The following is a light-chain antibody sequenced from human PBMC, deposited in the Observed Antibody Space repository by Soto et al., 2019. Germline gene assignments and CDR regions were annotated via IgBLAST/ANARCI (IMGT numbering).Light chain of an antibody. CDR1: QSISSW. CDR2: KTS. J-gene: IGKJ1*01. CDR3: QQYNSYSPT. Sequence: DIQMTQSPSTLSASVGDRVTITCRASQSISSWLAWYQQKPGKAPKLLIYKTSSLGSGVPSRFSGSGSGTEFTLTISSLQPDDFATYYCQQYNSYSPTFGQGTKVDIK. V-gene: IGKV1-5*03.